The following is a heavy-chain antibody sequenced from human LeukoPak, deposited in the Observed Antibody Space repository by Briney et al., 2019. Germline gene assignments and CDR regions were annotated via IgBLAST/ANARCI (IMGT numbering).Heavy chain of an antibody. D-gene: IGHD6-19*01. CDR1: GFTFSSYA. Sequence: GGSLRLSCAASGFTFSSYAMSWVGQAPGKGLEGVSAISGSGGGTYYEDSVKGRFTISRDNSKNTLYLQMNSLRAEDTAVYYCAKDEQWLNFDYWGQGTLVTVSS. CDR3: AKDEQWLNFDY. CDR2: ISGSGGGT. V-gene: IGHV3-23*01. J-gene: IGHJ4*02.